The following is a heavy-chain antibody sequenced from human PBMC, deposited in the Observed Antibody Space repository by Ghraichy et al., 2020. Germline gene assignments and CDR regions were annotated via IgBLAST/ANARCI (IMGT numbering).Heavy chain of an antibody. CDR3: ARERIAARPSYFDY. Sequence: SETLSLTCTVSGGSISSYYWSWIRQPPGKGLEWIGYIYYSGSTNYNPSLKSRVTISVDTSKNQFSLKLSSVTAADTAVYYCARERIAARPSYFDYWGQGTLVTVSS. V-gene: IGHV4-59*01. D-gene: IGHD6-6*01. J-gene: IGHJ4*02. CDR1: GGSISSYY. CDR2: IYYSGST.